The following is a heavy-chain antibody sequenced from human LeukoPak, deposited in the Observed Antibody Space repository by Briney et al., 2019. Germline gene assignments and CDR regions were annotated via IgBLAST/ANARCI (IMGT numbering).Heavy chain of an antibody. CDR1: GGSISSYY. Sequence: SETLSLTCTVSGGSISSYYWSWIRQPPGKGLEWIGYIYYNGSTNYNPSLKSRVTISVDTSKNQFSLKLSSVTAADTAVYYCAREKGDYFDYWGQGTLVTVSS. V-gene: IGHV4-59*01. J-gene: IGHJ4*02. CDR2: IYYNGST. CDR3: AREKGDYFDY.